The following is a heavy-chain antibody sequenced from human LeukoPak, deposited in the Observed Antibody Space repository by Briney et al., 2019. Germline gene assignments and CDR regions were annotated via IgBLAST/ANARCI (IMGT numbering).Heavy chain of an antibody. V-gene: IGHV1-2*02. CDR3: ARDRGYDYVHYYYFYYMDV. Sequence: ASVKVSCKASGYTFTGYYMHWVRQAPGQGLEWMGWINPNSGGTNYAQKFQGRVTMTRDTSISTAYMELSRLRSNDTAVYYCARDRGYDYVHYYYFYYMDVWGKGTTVTVSS. D-gene: IGHD5-12*01. J-gene: IGHJ6*03. CDR1: GYTFTGYY. CDR2: INPNSGGT.